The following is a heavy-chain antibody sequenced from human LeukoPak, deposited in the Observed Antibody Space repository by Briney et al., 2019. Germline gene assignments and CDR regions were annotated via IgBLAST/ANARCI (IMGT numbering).Heavy chain of an antibody. CDR1: GFTFSNYA. CDR2: ISGSGANT. Sequence: GGSLRLSCAASGFTFSNYAMTWVXQAPGRGLEWXXXISGSGANTKYADSMKGRFTISRDNSKNTLYLQMNSLRVDDTAVYYCAKDPRIVGATEYFDYWGQGTLVTVSS. J-gene: IGHJ4*02. V-gene: IGHV3-23*01. CDR3: AKDPRIVGATEYFDY. D-gene: IGHD1-26*01.